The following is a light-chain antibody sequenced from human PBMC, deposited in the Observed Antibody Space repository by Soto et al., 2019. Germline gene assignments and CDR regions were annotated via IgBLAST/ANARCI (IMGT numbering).Light chain of an antibody. CDR1: RSVTSN. J-gene: IGKJ4*01. V-gene: IGKV3-15*01. CDR2: GAS. Sequence: EIVMTQSPATLSVSPGERATLSCRASRSVTSNLAWYQQKPGQPPRRLIYGASTRATGIPARFSGSGSGTEFTLTISSLQSEDFAVYYCQQYNNWPRTFGGGTKVDIK. CDR3: QQYNNWPRT.